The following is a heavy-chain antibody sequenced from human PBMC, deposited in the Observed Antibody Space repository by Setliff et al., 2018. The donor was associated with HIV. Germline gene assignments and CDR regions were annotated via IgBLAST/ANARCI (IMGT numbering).Heavy chain of an antibody. CDR2: IDVGNGNT. D-gene: IGHD6-19*01. CDR1: GYTFLNYG. J-gene: IGHJ5*02. CDR3: ARDSGMAVVGTWRRLDP. Sequence: GASVKVSCKASGYTFLNYGISWVRQTPGRGLEWMAWIDVGNGNTKTARKFQGRVALTTETSTSTAHMELRNLRSDDTAVYSCARDSGMAVVGTWRRLDPWGQGTLVTVS. V-gene: IGHV1-18*01.